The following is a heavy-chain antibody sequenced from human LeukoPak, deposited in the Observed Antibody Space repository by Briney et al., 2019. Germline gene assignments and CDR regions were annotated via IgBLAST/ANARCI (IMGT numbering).Heavy chain of an antibody. V-gene: IGHV1-2*02. J-gene: IGHJ4*02. CDR3: ASITFGGVIANDY. CDR2: INPNSGGT. D-gene: IGHD3-16*02. CDR1: GYTFTSYA. Sequence: ASVKVSCKASGYTFTSYAMNWVRQAPGQGLEWMGWINPNSGGTNYAQKFQGRVTMTRDTSISTAYMELSRLRSDDTAVYYCASITFGGVIANDYWGQGTLVTVSS.